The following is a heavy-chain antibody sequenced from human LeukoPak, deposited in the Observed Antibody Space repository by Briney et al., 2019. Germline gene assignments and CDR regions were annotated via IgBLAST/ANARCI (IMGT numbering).Heavy chain of an antibody. J-gene: IGHJ4*02. CDR3: ARGESDILTGYPKFDY. D-gene: IGHD3-9*01. CDR1: GFTSSSYS. Sequence: GGSLRLSCAASGFTSSSYSMNWVRQAPGKGLEWVSYISSSSSTIYYADSVKGRFTISRDNAKNSLYLQMNSLRAEDTAVYYCARGESDILTGYPKFDYWGQGTLVTVSS. V-gene: IGHV3-48*01. CDR2: ISSSSSTI.